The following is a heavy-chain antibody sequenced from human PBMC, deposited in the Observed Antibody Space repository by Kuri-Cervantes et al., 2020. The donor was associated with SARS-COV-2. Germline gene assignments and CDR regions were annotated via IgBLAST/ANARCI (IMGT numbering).Heavy chain of an antibody. D-gene: IGHD6-6*01. V-gene: IGHV3-30*01. Sequence: GGSLRLSCAASGFTFSSYAMHWVRQAPGKGLEWVAVISYDGSNKYHADSVKGRFTISRDNSKNTLYLQMNSLGAEDTAVYYCARVVSIAARRFEGYFDYWGQGTLVTVSS. CDR3: ARVVSIAARRFEGYFDY. CDR2: ISYDGSNK. CDR1: GFTFSSYA. J-gene: IGHJ4*02.